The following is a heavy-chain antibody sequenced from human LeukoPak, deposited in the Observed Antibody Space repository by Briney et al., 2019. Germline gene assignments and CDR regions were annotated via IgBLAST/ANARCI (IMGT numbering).Heavy chain of an antibody. CDR3: ARDPGGDCYPCLDY. V-gene: IGHV3-7*01. J-gene: IGHJ4*02. Sequence: GGSLRLSCAASGFTFSSYWMSWVRQVPGKGLEWVANIKEDGSEKYYVDSVKGRFTISRDNAENSLYLQMNSLRVEDTAVYYCARDPGGDCYPCLDYWGQGALVTVSS. D-gene: IGHD2-21*02. CDR1: GFTFSSYW. CDR2: IKEDGSEK.